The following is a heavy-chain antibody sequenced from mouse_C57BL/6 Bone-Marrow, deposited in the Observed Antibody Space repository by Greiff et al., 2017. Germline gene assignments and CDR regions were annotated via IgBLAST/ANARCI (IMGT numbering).Heavy chain of an antibody. D-gene: IGHD2-3*01. CDR3: TRGWLLLDY. CDR2: IDPETGGT. CDR1: GYTFTDYE. V-gene: IGHV1-15*01. Sequence: QVQLQQSGAELVRPGASVTLSCKASGYTFTDYEMHWVKQTPVHGLEWIGAIDPETGGTAYNQKFKGKAILTADKSSSTAYMELRSLTSEDSAVYYGTRGWLLLDYWGQGTTLTVSS. J-gene: IGHJ2*01.